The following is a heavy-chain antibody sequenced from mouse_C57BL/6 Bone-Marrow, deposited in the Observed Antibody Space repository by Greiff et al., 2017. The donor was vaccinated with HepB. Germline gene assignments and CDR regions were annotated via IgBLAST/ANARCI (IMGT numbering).Heavy chain of an antibody. J-gene: IGHJ3*01. CDR2: IRNKANNHAT. Sequence: DVKLVESGGGLVQPGGSMKLSCAASGFTFSDAWMDWVRQSPEQGLEWVAEIRNKANNHATYYAESVKGRFTISRDDSKSSVYLQMNSLRAEDTGIYYWTSTMVTRGFAYWGQGTLVTVSA. CDR1: GFTFSDAW. D-gene: IGHD2-2*01. CDR3: TSTMVTRGFAY. V-gene: IGHV6-6*01.